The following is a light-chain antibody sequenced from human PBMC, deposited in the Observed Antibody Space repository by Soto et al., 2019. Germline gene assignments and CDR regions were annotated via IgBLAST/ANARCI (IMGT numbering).Light chain of an antibody. V-gene: IGKV3-20*01. CDR3: LQAYAYPWT. CDR1: PSVSSSY. CDR2: GTS. J-gene: IGKJ1*01. Sequence: IVCTQSAGTLSLSPGARSTPSGRAIPSVSSSYLAWYQQKPGQAPRLLMYGTSNRATGIPARFSGSGSGTDFTLTISRLQPEDFAVYYCLQAYAYPWTFGRGTKVDIK.